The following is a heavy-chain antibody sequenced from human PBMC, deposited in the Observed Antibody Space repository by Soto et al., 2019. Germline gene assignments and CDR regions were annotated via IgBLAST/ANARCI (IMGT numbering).Heavy chain of an antibody. J-gene: IGHJ4*02. CDR3: ARDNLGELPNYFDY. V-gene: IGHV1-69*04. CDR2: IVPILGIA. Sequence: SVKVSCKASGGTFSSYTISWVRQAPGQGLEWMGRIVPILGIANYAQKFQGRVTITADKSTSTAYMELSSLRSEDTAVYYCARDNLGELPNYFDYWGQGTLVTVSS. D-gene: IGHD3-16*01. CDR1: GGTFSSYT.